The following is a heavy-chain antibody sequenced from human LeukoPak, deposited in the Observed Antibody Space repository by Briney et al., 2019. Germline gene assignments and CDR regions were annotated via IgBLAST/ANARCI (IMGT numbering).Heavy chain of an antibody. J-gene: IGHJ6*03. D-gene: IGHD3-9*01. CDR1: GYTFTSYG. V-gene: IGHV1-8*03. CDR3: ARAVNLRYFDWLGDYYYMDV. Sequence: ASVKVSCKASGYTFTSYGISWVRQAPGQGLEWMGWMNPNSGNTGYAQKFQGRVTITRNTSISTAYMELSSLRSEDTAVYYCARAVNLRYFDWLGDYYYMDVWGKGTTVTVSS. CDR2: MNPNSGNT.